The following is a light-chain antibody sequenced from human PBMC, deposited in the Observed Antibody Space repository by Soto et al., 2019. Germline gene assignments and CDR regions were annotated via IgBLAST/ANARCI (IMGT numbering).Light chain of an antibody. J-gene: IGKJ4*01. CDR2: GAS. Sequence: RQSPGTLSLSPGERATLSCRASQSVRSNLAWYQQKPGQAPRLLIYGASNRATGIPDRFSGSGSGTDFTLTISRLEPEDFVVYFCQQYGSSPRTFGGLTKV. CDR1: QSVRSN. CDR3: QQYGSSPRT. V-gene: IGKV3-20*01.